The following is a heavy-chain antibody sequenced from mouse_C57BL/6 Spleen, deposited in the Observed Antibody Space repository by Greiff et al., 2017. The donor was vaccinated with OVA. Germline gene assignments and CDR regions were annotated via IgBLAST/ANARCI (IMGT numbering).Heavy chain of an antibody. CDR3: ATTLVEGYWYFDV. J-gene: IGHJ1*03. D-gene: IGHD1-1*01. Sequence: EVQLQQSGPELVKPGASVKISCKASGYTFTDYYMNWVKQSHGKSLEWIGDINPNNGGTSYNQKFKGKATLTVDKSSSTAYMELRSLTSEDSAVYYCATTLVEGYWYFDVWGTGTTVTASS. CDR1: GYTFTDYY. CDR2: INPNNGGT. V-gene: IGHV1-26*01.